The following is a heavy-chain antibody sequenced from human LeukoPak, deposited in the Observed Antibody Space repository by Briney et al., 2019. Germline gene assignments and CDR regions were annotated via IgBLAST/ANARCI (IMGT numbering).Heavy chain of an antibody. CDR1: GGSISSYY. D-gene: IGHD5-18*01. Sequence: PSETLSLTCTVSGGSISSYYWSWVRQAPGKGLEWVSVIYSGGSTYYADSVKGRFTISRDNSKNTLYLQMNSLRAEDTAVYYCARGGDRYSYGYYYWGQGTLVTVSS. J-gene: IGHJ4*02. CDR3: ARGGDRYSYGYYY. CDR2: IYSGGST. V-gene: IGHV3-53*01.